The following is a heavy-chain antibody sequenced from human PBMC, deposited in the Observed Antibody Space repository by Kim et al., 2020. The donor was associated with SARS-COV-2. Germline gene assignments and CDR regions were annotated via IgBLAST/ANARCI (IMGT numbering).Heavy chain of an antibody. Sequence: SETLSLTCAVYGGSFSGYYWSWIRQPPGKGLEWIGEINHSGSTNYNPSLKSRVTISVDTSKNQFSLKLSSVTAADTAVYYCASGTSIAAALDYWCQGTLV. V-gene: IGHV4-34*01. D-gene: IGHD6-13*01. CDR2: INHSGST. CDR1: GGSFSGYY. J-gene: IGHJ4*02. CDR3: ASGTSIAAALDY.